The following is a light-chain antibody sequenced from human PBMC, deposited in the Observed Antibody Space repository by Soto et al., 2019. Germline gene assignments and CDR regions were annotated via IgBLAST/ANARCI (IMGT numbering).Light chain of an antibody. CDR1: SSDVGGYNY. J-gene: IGLJ2*01. V-gene: IGLV2-14*01. CDR2: EVS. CDR3: SSYTSSSTPVV. Sequence: QSALTQPASVSGSPRQSITISCTGTSSDVGGYNYVSWYQQHPGKAPKLMIYEVSNRPSGVSNRFSGSKSGNTASLTISGLQAEDEADYYCSSYTSSSTPVVFGGGTKVTVL.